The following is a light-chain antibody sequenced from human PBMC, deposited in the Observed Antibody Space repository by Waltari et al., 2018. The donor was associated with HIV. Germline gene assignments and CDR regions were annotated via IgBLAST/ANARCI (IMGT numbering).Light chain of an antibody. Sequence: DIQMTQSPSSLSASVGDSFTLTCRASQRINNFLAWFQQQPGKAPKSLIYAAFTLHSGVPSKFSGSGSGTDYTLTINNLQPEDSAMYYCQQYHSYPLTFGQGTRLEIK. CDR3: QQYHSYPLT. J-gene: IGKJ5*01. V-gene: IGKV1-16*02. CDR1: QRINNF. CDR2: AAF.